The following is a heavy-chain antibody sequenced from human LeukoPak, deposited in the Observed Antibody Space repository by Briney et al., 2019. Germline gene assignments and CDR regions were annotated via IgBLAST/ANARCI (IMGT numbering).Heavy chain of an antibody. D-gene: IGHD1-26*01. CDR1: GGSIGTYY. J-gene: IGHJ4*02. CDR3: ARHGGSYTFDF. Sequence: SETLSLSCTVSGGSIGTYYWSWIRQPPGKGLELIGYMYDSGSTNYNPSLKSRVTISVDTSKNQFSLRLTSVTAADTAVYYCARHGGSYTFDFWGQGVPVTVSS. V-gene: IGHV4-59*01. CDR2: MYDSGST.